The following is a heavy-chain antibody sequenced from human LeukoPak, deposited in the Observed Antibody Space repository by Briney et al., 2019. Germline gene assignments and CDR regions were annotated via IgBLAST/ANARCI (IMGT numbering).Heavy chain of an antibody. J-gene: IGHJ5*02. CDR2: ISAYNGNT. D-gene: IGHD2-2*01. V-gene: IGHV1-18*01. CDR1: GYTFTSYG. CDR3: ARGAIVVVPAAGGRVWFDP. Sequence: ASVEVSCKASGYTFTSYGISWVRQAPGQGLEWMGWISAYNGNTNYAQKLQGRVTMTTDTSTSTAYMELRSLRSDDTAVYYCARGAIVVVPAAGGRVWFDPWGQGTLVTVSS.